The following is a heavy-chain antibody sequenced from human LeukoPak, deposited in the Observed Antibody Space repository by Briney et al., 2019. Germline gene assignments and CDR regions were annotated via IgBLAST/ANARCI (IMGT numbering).Heavy chain of an antibody. CDR1: GFSFSNSA. D-gene: IGHD2-2*01. Sequence: SGGSLRLSCAASGFSFSNSAMHWVRQAQGKGQEWVAVISFDGTNKYYADSVKGRFTISRDNSKNTLYVQMSSRRGDDTGVYYCASGSSVDCSRTSCPPTDYWGQGTLVTASS. CDR2: ISFDGTNK. CDR3: ASGSSVDCSRTSCPPTDY. J-gene: IGHJ4*02. V-gene: IGHV3-30-3*01.